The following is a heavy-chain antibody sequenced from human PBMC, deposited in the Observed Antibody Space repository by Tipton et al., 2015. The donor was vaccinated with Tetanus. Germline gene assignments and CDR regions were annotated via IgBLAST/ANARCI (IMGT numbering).Heavy chain of an antibody. J-gene: IGHJ4*02. V-gene: IGHV4-31*03. CDR2: IYYSGST. Sequence: TLSLTCTVSGGSIGSGGNYWSWIRQHPGKGLEWIGNIYYSGSTYYNPSLKSRVTISVDTSTNQFSLKLSSVTAADTAVYYCTRANHAFTPPFCDYWGQGTLVTVSS. CDR1: GGSIGSGGNY. CDR3: TRANHAFTPPFCDY. D-gene: IGHD1-14*01.